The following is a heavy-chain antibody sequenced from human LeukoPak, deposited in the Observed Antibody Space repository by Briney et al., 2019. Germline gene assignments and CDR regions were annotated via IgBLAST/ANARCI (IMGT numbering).Heavy chain of an antibody. D-gene: IGHD5-24*01. V-gene: IGHV4-4*07. CDR1: GFTVSSNY. CDR3: ARDYNNWYFDL. J-gene: IGHJ2*01. Sequence: GSLRLSCAASGFTVSSNYMSWARQPAGKGLEWLGRIYPSGSANYNPSLKSRGTMSVDTSKNQFSLRLSSVTAADTAVYFCARDYNNWYFDLWGRGTLVTVSS. CDR2: IYPSGSA.